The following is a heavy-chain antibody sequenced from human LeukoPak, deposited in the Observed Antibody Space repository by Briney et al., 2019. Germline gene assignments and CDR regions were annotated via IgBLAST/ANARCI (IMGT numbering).Heavy chain of an antibody. CDR1: GFTFDDYG. Sequence: PGGSLRLSCAASGFTFDDYGMSWVRQAPGKGLEWVSGINWNGGSTYYADSVKGRFTISRDNSKNTLYLQMNSLRAEDTAVYYCAKDGRTDRYYYYYMDVWGKGTTVTVSS. J-gene: IGHJ6*03. CDR3: AKDGRTDRYYYYYMDV. CDR2: INWNGGST. D-gene: IGHD1-14*01. V-gene: IGHV3-23*01.